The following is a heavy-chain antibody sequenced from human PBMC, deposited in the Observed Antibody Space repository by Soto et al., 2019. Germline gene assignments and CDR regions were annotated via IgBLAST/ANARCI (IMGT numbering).Heavy chain of an antibody. Sequence: SQTLSLTCAISGDSVSSNSAAWNWIRQSPSRGLEWLGRTYYRSKWYNDYAVSVKSRITINPDTSKNQFSLQLNSVTPEDTAVYYCARASFVVVPAAMHSYYYYGMDVWGQGTKVTVSS. CDR2: TYYRSKWYN. CDR1: GDSVSSNSAA. J-gene: IGHJ6*02. V-gene: IGHV6-1*01. CDR3: ARASFVVVPAAMHSYYYYGMDV. D-gene: IGHD2-2*01.